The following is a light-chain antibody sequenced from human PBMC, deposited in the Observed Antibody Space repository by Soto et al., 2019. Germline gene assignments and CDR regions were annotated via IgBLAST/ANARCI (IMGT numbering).Light chain of an antibody. V-gene: IGKV1-12*01. J-gene: IGKJ4*01. CDR1: QDISSW. Sequence: DIQMTQSPSSVSASVGDRVTITCRASQDISSWLAWFQQKPGEAPRLLIYTASTLHSGVPSRFSGSGSGTDFTLTISSPQPEDFATYYCQQGNSFPLSFGGGTKVEI. CDR2: TAS. CDR3: QQGNSFPLS.